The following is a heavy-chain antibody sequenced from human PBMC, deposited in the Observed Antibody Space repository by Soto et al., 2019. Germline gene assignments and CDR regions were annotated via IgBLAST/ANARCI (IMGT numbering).Heavy chain of an antibody. CDR3: VRDLYGSGAYYTDF. J-gene: IGHJ4*02. CDR2: ISAYKTNI. CDR1: GYTFPNYG. Sequence: QVQLVQSGAEVKKPGASVKVSCKASGYTFPNYGITWVRQAPGQGLEWMGWISAYKTNIKYAQKFQGRVTLTPDTSTSTAYMELRSLRSDDTAIYYCVRDLYGSGAYYTDFWGQGTLVTVSS. V-gene: IGHV1-18*01. D-gene: IGHD3-10*01.